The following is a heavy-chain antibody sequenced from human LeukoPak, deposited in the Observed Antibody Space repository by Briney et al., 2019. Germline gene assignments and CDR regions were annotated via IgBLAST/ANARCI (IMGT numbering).Heavy chain of an antibody. Sequence: GGSLRLSCAASGFTFSSYAMSWVRQAPGKGLEWVSVISGSGGSTYFADSVKGRFTISRDNSKNTLYLQMSSLGAEDTAVYYCAKGNGMIVLAYFDYWGQGTLVTVSS. J-gene: IGHJ4*02. CDR3: AKGNGMIVLAYFDY. CDR1: GFTFSSYA. D-gene: IGHD3-22*01. V-gene: IGHV3-23*01. CDR2: ISGSGGST.